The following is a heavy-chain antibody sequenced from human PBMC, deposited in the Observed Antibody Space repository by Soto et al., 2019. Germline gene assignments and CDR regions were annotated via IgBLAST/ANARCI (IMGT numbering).Heavy chain of an antibody. J-gene: IGHJ4*02. Sequence: EVQLVESGGGLVQPGGSLRLSCAASRFTFSDHYMDWVRQAPGKGLEWVGRTRDKTNSYTTEYAASVKGRFTISRDDSKSSLYLQMNSLKTEDTAVYYCARATVGTYYFDYWGQGTLVTVSS. D-gene: IGHD3-16*01. CDR1: RFTFSDHY. CDR2: TRDKTNSYTT. CDR3: ARATVGTYYFDY. V-gene: IGHV3-72*01.